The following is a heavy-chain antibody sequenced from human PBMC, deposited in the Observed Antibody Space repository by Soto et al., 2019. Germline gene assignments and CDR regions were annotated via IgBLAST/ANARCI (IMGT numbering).Heavy chain of an antibody. CDR2: IIPIFGTA. CDR1: GGTFSSYA. CDR3: ARGSRQQRTPNWFDP. J-gene: IGHJ5*02. Sequence: SVKVSCKASGGTFSSYAISWVRQAPGQGLEWMGGIIPIFGTANYAQKFQGRVTITADKSTSTAYMELSSLRSEDTAVYYCARGSRQQRTPNWFDPWGQGTLVTVS. D-gene: IGHD6-13*01. V-gene: IGHV1-69*06.